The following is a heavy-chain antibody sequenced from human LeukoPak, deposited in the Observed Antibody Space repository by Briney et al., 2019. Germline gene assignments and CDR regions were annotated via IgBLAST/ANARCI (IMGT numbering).Heavy chain of an antibody. Sequence: GGSLRLSCAASRFTFSSYSMNWDRQAPGKGLEWVSSISSSGSYIYYADSVKGRFTISRDNSKNTLYLQMNSLRAEDTAVYYCARVAAGVRGVKRYYYMDVWGKGTTVTISS. CDR1: RFTFSSYS. CDR3: ARVAAGVRGVKRYYYMDV. CDR2: ISSSGSYI. J-gene: IGHJ6*03. D-gene: IGHD3-10*01. V-gene: IGHV3-21*04.